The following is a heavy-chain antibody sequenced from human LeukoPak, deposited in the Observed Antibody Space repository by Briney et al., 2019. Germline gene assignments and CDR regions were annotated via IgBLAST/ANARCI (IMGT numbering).Heavy chain of an antibody. CDR3: AREVPYYYDSSGGYYFDY. CDR2: IYYSGST. J-gene: IGHJ4*02. D-gene: IGHD3-22*01. Sequence: SETLSLTCTVSGYSISSGYYWGWIRQPPGKGLEWIGYIYYSGSTNYNPSLKSRVTISVDTSKNQFSLKLSSVTAADTAVYYCAREVPYYYDSSGGYYFDYWGQGTLVTVSS. CDR1: GYSISSGYY. V-gene: IGHV4-61*01.